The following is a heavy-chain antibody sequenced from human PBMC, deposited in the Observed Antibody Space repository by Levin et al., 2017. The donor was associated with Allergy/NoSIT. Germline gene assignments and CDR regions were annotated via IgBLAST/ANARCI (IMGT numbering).Heavy chain of an antibody. J-gene: IGHJ5*02. CDR3: ARAGDGYSFLGVYNWFDP. CDR1: GGSISSYY. D-gene: IGHD5-24*01. Sequence: SETLSLTCTVSGGSISSYYWSWIRQPPGKGLEWIGYIYYSGSTNYNPSLKSRVTISVDTSKNQFSLKLSSVTAADTAVYYCARAGDGYSFLGVYNWFDPWGQGTLVTVSS. V-gene: IGHV4-59*01. CDR2: IYYSGST.